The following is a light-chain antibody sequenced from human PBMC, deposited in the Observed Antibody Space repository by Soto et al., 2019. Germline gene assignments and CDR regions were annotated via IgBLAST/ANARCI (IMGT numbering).Light chain of an antibody. J-gene: IGKJ5*01. CDR1: QSVSSN. V-gene: IGKV3-15*01. CDR2: GAS. CDR3: QQYNNWPT. Sequence: EIVMTQSPATLSASPGERATLSGRASQSVSSNLAWYKQKPGQAPRLLIYGASTRATGIPARFSGSGSGTEFTLTIRSLKSEDFAVDYCQQYNNWPTFGQGTRLEIK.